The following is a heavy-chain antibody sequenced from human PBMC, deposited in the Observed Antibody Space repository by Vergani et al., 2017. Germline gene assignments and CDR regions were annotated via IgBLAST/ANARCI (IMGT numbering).Heavy chain of an antibody. V-gene: IGHV1-18*01. J-gene: IGHJ4*02. Sequence: QVQLVQSGAEVKKPGASVKVSCKASGYTFTSYGLSWVRQAPGQGLEWMGWLSAYNGNTKYAQKLQGRVTMTTDTSTSTAYMELRSLRSDDTAVYYCARDSDGEMATIPLDYWGQGTLVTVSS. CDR2: LSAYNGNT. CDR3: ARDSDGEMATIPLDY. CDR1: GYTFTSYG. D-gene: IGHD5-24*01.